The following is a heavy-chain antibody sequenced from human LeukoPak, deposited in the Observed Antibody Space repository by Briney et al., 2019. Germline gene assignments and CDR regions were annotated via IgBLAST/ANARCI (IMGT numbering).Heavy chain of an antibody. Sequence: SVKVSCKASGGTFSSYASSWVRQAPGQGLEWMGGIIPIFGTANYAQKFQGRVTITTDESTSTAYMELSSLRSEDTAVYYCARQLHYYGSGSRDAFDIWGQGTMVTVSS. CDR1: GGTFSSYA. V-gene: IGHV1-69*05. CDR2: IIPIFGTA. D-gene: IGHD3-10*01. CDR3: ARQLHYYGSGSRDAFDI. J-gene: IGHJ3*02.